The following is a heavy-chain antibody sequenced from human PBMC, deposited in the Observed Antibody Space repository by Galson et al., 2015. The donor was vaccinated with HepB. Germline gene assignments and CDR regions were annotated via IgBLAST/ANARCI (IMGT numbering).Heavy chain of an antibody. J-gene: IGHJ6*02. CDR1: GGTFSSYA. CDR3: ARDWDGSGYSWYYYGMDV. V-gene: IGHV1-69*04. CDR2: IIPILGIA. Sequence: SVKVSCKASGGTFSSYAISWVRQAPGQGLEWMGRIIPILGIANYAQKFQGRVTITADKSTSTAYMELSSLRSEDTAVYYCARDWDGSGYSWYYYGMDVWGQGTTFTVSS. D-gene: IGHD5-12*01.